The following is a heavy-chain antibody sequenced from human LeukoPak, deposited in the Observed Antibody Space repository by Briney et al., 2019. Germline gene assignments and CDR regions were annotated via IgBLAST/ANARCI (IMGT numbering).Heavy chain of an antibody. V-gene: IGHV4-31*03. CDR1: GDSISSGGYY. CDR2: IYYSGST. CDR3: ARKGGYPGWFDP. D-gene: IGHD5-12*01. J-gene: IGHJ5*02. Sequence: SETLSLTCTVSGDSISSGGYYWSWSRQHPGKGLEWIGYIYYSGSTYYNPSLKIRVTISVDTSKNQFSLKLTSVTAADTAVYYCARKGGYPGWFDPWGQGTLVTVSS.